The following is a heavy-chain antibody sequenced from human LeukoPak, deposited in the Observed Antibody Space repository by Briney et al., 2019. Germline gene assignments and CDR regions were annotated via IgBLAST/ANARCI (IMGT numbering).Heavy chain of an antibody. J-gene: IGHJ4*02. Sequence: ASVKVSCKASGYTLTSYGISSGRQAPGQRLECMGWISAYNGNTNYAQKLQCRVHMTTETSTTTTYMPLRSLRSHATTTYYCARGRCDYYDTGSDYWGQGTLVTVSS. CDR1: GYTLTSYG. D-gene: IGHD3-22*01. V-gene: IGHV1-18*01. CDR2: ISAYNGNT. CDR3: ARGRCDYYDTGSDY.